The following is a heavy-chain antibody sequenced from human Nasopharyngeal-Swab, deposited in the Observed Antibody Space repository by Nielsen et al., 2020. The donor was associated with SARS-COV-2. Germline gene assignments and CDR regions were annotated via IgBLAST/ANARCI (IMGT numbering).Heavy chain of an antibody. J-gene: IGHJ6*02. CDR1: GYTFTSYG. V-gene: IGHV1-18*01. CDR2: ISAYNGNT. Sequence: ASVKDSCKASGYTFTSYGISWVRQAPGQGLEWMGWISAYNGNTNYAQKLQGRVTMTTDTSTSTAYMELRSLRSDDTAVYYCARDHFLVVAAHPHQYYYGMDVWGQGTTVTVSS. D-gene: IGHD2-15*01. CDR3: ARDHFLVVAAHPHQYYYGMDV.